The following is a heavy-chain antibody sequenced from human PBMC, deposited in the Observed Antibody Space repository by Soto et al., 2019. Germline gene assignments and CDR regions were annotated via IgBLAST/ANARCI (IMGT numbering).Heavy chain of an antibody. J-gene: IGHJ6*02. D-gene: IGHD2-2*01. CDR2: TYYRSKWYN. CDR1: GDSVSSNSAA. Sequence: SRTLSLTCAISGDSVSSNSAAWNWIRQSPSRGLEWLGRTYYRSKWYNDYAVSVKSRITINPDTSKNQFSLQLNSVTPEDTAVYYCARDRGLYCSSTSCYGDYYYYGMDVWGQGTPVTVSS. CDR3: ARDRGLYCSSTSCYGDYYYYGMDV. V-gene: IGHV6-1*01.